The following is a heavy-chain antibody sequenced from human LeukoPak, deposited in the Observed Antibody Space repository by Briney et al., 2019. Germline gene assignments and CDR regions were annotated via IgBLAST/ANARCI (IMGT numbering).Heavy chain of an antibody. D-gene: IGHD6-6*01. CDR3: AKDRIAARLDAFDI. V-gene: IGHV3-23*01. J-gene: IGHJ3*02. CDR2: FSGSGGST. CDR1: GFTFSSYS. Sequence: GGSLRLSCAAAGFTFSSYSMNWVRQAPGKGLDWVSAFSGSGGSTYYADSVKGRFTISRDNSKNTLYLQMNSLRAEDTAVYYCAKDRIAARLDAFDIWGQGTMVTVSS.